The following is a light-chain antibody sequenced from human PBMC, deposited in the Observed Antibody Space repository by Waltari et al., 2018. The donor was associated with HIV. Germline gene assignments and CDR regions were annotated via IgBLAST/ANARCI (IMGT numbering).Light chain of an antibody. J-gene: IGLJ3*02. V-gene: IGLV3-1*01. CDR2: ADT. Sequence: SYEVTQPPSLSVSPGQTASITCSGDQLGEQYACWYQQKPGQSPILVIYADTKRPPGIPERFSASNSGNTATLTITGTQAMDEADYYCQAWDSTTRVFGGGTKLTVL. CDR3: QAWDSTTRV. CDR1: QLGEQY.